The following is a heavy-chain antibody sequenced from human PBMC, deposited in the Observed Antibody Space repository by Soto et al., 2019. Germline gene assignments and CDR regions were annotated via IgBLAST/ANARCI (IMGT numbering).Heavy chain of an antibody. V-gene: IGHV2-5*01. D-gene: IGHD6-6*01. CDR3: AHRRMSSRPSAGYFQH. CDR1: GFSFSTSGVG. J-gene: IGHJ1*01. CDR2: IYWNDDK. Sequence: QITLKESGPTLVKPTQTLTLTCTFSGFSFSTSGVGVGWIRQPPGKALEWLALIYWNDDKRYSPSLESRLTITKDTSKDQVVLTMTNMDPVDTATYYCAHRRMSSRPSAGYFQHWGQGTLVTVSS.